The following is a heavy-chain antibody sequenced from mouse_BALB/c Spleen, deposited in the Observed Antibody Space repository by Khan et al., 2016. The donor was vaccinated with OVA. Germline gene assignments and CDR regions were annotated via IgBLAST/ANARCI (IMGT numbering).Heavy chain of an antibody. CDR1: GYIFTSYM. CDR2: INPSSGYN. J-gene: IGHJ3*01. V-gene: IGHV1-4*01. CDR3: TRGGYGSFGY. D-gene: IGHD1-1*01. Sequence: QVQLQQSGAELARPGASVKMSCKASGYIFTSYMMHWVKQRPGQGLEWIGDINPSSGYNNYNQKFKDKATLTADKSSSTASMQLSSLTSEDSAVYYCTRGGYGSFGYWGQGTLVTVAA.